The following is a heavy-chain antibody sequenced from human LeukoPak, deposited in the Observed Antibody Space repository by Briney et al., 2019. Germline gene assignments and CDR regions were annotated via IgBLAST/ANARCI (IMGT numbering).Heavy chain of an antibody. CDR3: ARAKIKSGYYYGSGTQWFDH. CDR1: GGSFSGYY. Sequence: SETLSLTCAVYGGSFSGYYWSWIRQPPGKGLEWIGEINHSGGTNYNPSLKSRVTISVDTSKNQFSLKLSSVTAADTAVYYCARAKIKSGYYYGSGTQWFDHWGQGTLVTVSS. V-gene: IGHV4-34*01. J-gene: IGHJ5*02. D-gene: IGHD3-10*01. CDR2: INHSGGT.